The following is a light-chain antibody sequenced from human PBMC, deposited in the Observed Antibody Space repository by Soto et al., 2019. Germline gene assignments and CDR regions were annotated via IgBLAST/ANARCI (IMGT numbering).Light chain of an antibody. CDR1: QRVDDSH. CDR3: QQYGSSPRT. J-gene: IGKJ1*01. V-gene: IGKV3-20*01. Sequence: VLPHAPGTLSLSAGEIAPVSCRASQRVDDSHLAWYQLRPGQAPRLLIYGASTRATGIPARFSGSGSGTDFTLTISSLEPEDFAVYYCQQYGSSPRTFGQGTKVDIK. CDR2: GAS.